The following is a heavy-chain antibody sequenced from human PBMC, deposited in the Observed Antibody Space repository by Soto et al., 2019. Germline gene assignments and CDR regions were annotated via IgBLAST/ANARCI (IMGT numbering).Heavy chain of an antibody. V-gene: IGHV4-30-4*01. J-gene: IGHJ2*01. CDR2: IFPSGAT. Sequence: QVQLQESGPGLVKPSQTLSLMCTVSGAPISGGDYHWSWIRQPPGKGLEWIGYIFPSGATHYNSALGSRITMSVETSKSHFSLKLPSVTAADTAVYFRARGSAAKRYFDLWGRGTLVTVSS. CDR1: GAPISGGDYH. D-gene: IGHD5-18*01. CDR3: ARGSAAKRYFDL.